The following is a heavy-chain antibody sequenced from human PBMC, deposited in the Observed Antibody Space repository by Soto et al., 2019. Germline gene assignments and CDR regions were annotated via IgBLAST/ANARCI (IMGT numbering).Heavy chain of an antibody. CDR3: AREQQLVFRTYYYYGMDV. J-gene: IGHJ6*02. Sequence: GGSLRLSCAASGFTVSSNYMSWVRQAPGKGLEWVSVIYSGGSTYYADSVKGRFTISRDNSKNTLYLQMNSLRAEDTAVYYCAREQQLVFRTYYYYGMDVWGQGTTVTVSS. V-gene: IGHV3-66*01. D-gene: IGHD6-13*01. CDR2: IYSGGST. CDR1: GFTVSSNY.